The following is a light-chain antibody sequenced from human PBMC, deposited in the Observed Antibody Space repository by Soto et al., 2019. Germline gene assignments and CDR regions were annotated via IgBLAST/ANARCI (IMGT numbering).Light chain of an antibody. CDR2: DAS. CDR3: QQRSNWGIT. Sequence: IVLTQSPATLSLSPGERATLSCRASQSVNNFLAWYQQKPGQAPRLLIYDASNRATGVPPRFSGSGSGTDFTLTISIPEPEDFVFYYCQQRSNWGITFGQGTRLEIK. CDR1: QSVNNF. J-gene: IGKJ5*01. V-gene: IGKV3-11*01.